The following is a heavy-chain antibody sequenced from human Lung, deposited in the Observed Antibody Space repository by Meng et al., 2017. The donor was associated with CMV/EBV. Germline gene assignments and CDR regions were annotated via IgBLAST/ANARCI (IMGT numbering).Heavy chain of an antibody. J-gene: IGHJ4*02. Sequence: QVQLVQSWAWVKKPGASVKVSCKASGYTFTNYYMHWVRQAPGQGLEWMGIINTSVGYTSHAQKFQGRVTMTRDTSTSTVHMEVSSLRSADTAVYYCARLNDGDYEIYYFDSWGQGTLVTVSS. CDR2: INTSVGYT. D-gene: IGHD4-17*01. V-gene: IGHV1-46*01. CDR3: ARLNDGDYEIYYFDS. CDR1: GYTFTNYY.